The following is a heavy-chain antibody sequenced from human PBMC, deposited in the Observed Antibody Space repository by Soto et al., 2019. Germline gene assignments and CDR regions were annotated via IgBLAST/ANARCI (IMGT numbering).Heavy chain of an antibody. D-gene: IGHD2-15*01. J-gene: IGHJ5*02. Sequence: GRLLRVSCAVFGFTLRNYSMNWVRQAPGKGLEYVSAISSNGGSTYYADSVKGRFTISRDNSKNTLYLQMSSLRAEDTAVYYCVTLQAPLGQGNLVTGSS. CDR2: ISSNGGST. CDR1: GFTLRNYS. V-gene: IGHV3-64D*08. CDR3: VTLQAP.